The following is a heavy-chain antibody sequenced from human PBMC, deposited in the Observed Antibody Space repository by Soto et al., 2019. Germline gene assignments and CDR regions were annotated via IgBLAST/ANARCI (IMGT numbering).Heavy chain of an antibody. CDR2: ISSNGGST. J-gene: IGHJ3*01. D-gene: IGHD6-19*01. CDR3: ARNAEEGQWLAYVPFDV. V-gene: IGHV3-64*01. Sequence: EVELVESGGGLVQPGGSLRLSCAASGFSFSTYTMHWVRQTLGKGLEYVSAISSNGGSTYYANSVKGRFTISRDNSKNTLYLQMGSLRAEDMAVYYCARNAEEGQWLAYVPFDVWGQGTMVTVSS. CDR1: GFSFSTYT.